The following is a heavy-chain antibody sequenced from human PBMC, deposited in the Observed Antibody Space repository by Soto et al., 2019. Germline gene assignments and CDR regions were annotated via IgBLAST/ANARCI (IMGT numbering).Heavy chain of an antibody. D-gene: IGHD2-2*01. CDR3: AKGVVPAAIDGIDY. CDR1: GFTFSSYG. CDR2: ISYDGSNK. V-gene: IGHV3-30*18. Sequence: LRLSCAASGFTFSSYGMHWVRQAPGKGLEWVAVISYDGSNKYYADSVKGRFTISRDNSKNTLYLQMNSLRAEDTAVYYCAKGVVPAAIDGIDYWGQGTLVTVSS. J-gene: IGHJ4*02.